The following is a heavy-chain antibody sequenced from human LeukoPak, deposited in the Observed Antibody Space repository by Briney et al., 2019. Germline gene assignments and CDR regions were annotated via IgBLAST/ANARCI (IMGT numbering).Heavy chain of an antibody. CDR3: ARDQYYDFWTGDNSQHYYGMDV. CDR1: GFPFGDYA. CDR2: IRSKDYGGTT. J-gene: IGHJ6*02. Sequence: GGSLRLSCIGSGFPFGDYALNWVRQAPGKGLEWVGFIRSKDYGGTTEYAASVKGRFSISRDDSKSIAYLQMSSLKTEDTAVYYCARDQYYDFWTGDNSQHYYGMDVWGQGTTVTVSS. D-gene: IGHD3-3*01. V-gene: IGHV3-49*04.